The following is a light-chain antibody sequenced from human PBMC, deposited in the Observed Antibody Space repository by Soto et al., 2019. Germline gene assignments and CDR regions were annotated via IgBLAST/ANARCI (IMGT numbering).Light chain of an antibody. V-gene: IGLV1-40*01. CDR3: QSYDSSLSAYV. CDR2: NNN. J-gene: IGLJ1*01. Sequence: QLVLTQPPSVSGAPGQTVTISCTGISSNIGAGSDVHWYQQLPGTAPKLLMYNNNNRPSGIPDRFSGSKSGTSASLAITGLQAEDEADYFCQSYDSSLSAYVFGTGTKLTVL. CDR1: SSNIGAGSD.